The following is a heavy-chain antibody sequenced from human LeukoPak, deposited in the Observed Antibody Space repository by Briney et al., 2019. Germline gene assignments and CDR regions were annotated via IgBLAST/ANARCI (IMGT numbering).Heavy chain of an antibody. V-gene: IGHV4-61*02. CDR1: GGSISSGTYY. Sequence: SQTLSLTCTVSGGSISSGTYYWSWIRQPAGKGLEWIGRIYSGGSTNYSPSLKSRVTISIDTSKNQFSLNLSSVTAADTAVYYCARDPPLTIFGVVTPNWGQGTLVTVSS. CDR3: ARDPPLTIFGVVTPN. CDR2: IYSGGST. J-gene: IGHJ4*02. D-gene: IGHD3-3*01.